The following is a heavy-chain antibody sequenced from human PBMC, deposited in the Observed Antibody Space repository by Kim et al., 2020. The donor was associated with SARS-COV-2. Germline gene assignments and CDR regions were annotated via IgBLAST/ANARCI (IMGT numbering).Heavy chain of an antibody. J-gene: IGHJ4*02. CDR2: FDSDNDET. Sequence: VSVKVSCTFSGSSLSELAIHWVRQAPGKGLEWIGGFDSDNDETIYAQNFQGRVTMTEDTSTETAYMELTNVRSEDTAIYYCAAVAGKLRFLEWLFKFWGQGTLVTVSS. CDR3: AAVAGKLRFLEWLFKF. CDR1: GSSLSELA. V-gene: IGHV1-24*01. D-gene: IGHD3-3*01.